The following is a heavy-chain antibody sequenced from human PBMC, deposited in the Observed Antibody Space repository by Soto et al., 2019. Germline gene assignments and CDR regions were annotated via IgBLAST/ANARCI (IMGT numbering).Heavy chain of an antibody. CDR1: GGSISSSNW. V-gene: IGHV4-4*02. D-gene: IGHD3-22*01. CDR3: ARSSSGRPNLDC. Sequence: QVQLQESGPGLVKPSGTLSLTCAVSGGSISSSNWWSWVRQPPGKGLEWIGEIHPSGSTNYNPSLKSRGTISVDKSRNQFTLKLSSVTAADTAVYYCARSSSGRPNLDCWGQGTLVTVSS. J-gene: IGHJ4*02. CDR2: IHPSGST.